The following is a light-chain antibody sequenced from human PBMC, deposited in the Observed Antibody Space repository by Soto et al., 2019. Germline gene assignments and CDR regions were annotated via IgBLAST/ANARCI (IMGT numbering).Light chain of an antibody. CDR1: ELGDKY. CDR2: QDT. J-gene: IGLJ2*01. V-gene: IGLV3-1*01. CDR3: QAWDTSTVV. Sequence: SYELTQPPSVSVSPGQTASITCFGDELGDKYAFWYQQKPGQSPVLVISQDTERPSGIPERFSGSNSGNTATLTIIGTQAMDEADYYCQAWDTSTVVFGGGTKLTVL.